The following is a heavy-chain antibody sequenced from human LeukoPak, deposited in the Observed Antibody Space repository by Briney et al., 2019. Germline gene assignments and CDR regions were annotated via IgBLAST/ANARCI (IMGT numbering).Heavy chain of an antibody. Sequence: GGSLRLSCAASGFTFSDYYMSWIRQAPGKGLEWVSYISSSGSTIYYADSVKGRFTISRDNAKNSLYLQMNSLRVEDTAVYYCAKERKLLPFDCWGQGTLVTVSS. J-gene: IGHJ4*02. CDR3: AKERKLLPFDC. D-gene: IGHD4-23*01. CDR1: GFTFSDYY. V-gene: IGHV3-11*04. CDR2: ISSSGSTI.